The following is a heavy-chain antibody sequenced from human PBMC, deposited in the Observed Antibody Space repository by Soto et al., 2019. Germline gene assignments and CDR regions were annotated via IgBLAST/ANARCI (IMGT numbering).Heavy chain of an antibody. J-gene: IGHJ4*02. CDR2: IIPIFGTA. CDR3: ASAPRITIFGVVPPRVWVG. V-gene: IGHV1-69*06. Sequence: GTSVKVSCKASGSTFSTYAISWVRQAPGQGLEWMGGIIPIFGTANYAQKFQGRVTITADKSTSTAYMELSSLRSEDTAVYYCASAPRITIFGVVPPRVWVGWGQGTLVTVSS. D-gene: IGHD3-3*01. CDR1: GSTFSTYA.